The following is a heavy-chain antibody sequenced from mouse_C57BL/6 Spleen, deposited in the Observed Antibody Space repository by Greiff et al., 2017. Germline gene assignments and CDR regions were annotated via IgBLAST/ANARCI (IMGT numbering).Heavy chain of an antibody. J-gene: IGHJ2*01. CDR2: IYPRSGNT. V-gene: IGHV1-81*01. CDR1: GYTFTSYG. Sequence: VQLQQSGAELARPGASVKLSCKASGYTFTSYGISWVKQRTGQGLEWIGEIYPRSGNTYYNEKFKGKATLTADKSSSTAYMELRSLTSADSAVYFCARKGYDYDQNYWGQGTTLTVSS. D-gene: IGHD2-4*01. CDR3: ARKGYDYDQNY.